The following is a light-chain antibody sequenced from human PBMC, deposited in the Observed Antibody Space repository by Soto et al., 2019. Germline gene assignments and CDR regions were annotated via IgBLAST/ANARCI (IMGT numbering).Light chain of an antibody. CDR1: QSVSTY. J-gene: IGKJ1*01. V-gene: IGKV3-11*01. Sequence: EIVLTQSPATLSLSPGERATLSCGASQSVSTYLAWYQQKPGQAPRLLIYDVSNRATGIPARFSGSGSGTNFTLTISGLEPVDFAVYYCQHRSGWPPWTFGQGTKVQI. CDR2: DVS. CDR3: QHRSGWPPWT.